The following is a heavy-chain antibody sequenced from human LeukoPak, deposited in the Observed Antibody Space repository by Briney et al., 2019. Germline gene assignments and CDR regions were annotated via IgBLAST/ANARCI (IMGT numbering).Heavy chain of an antibody. CDR3: ARRLKMVRGQKYFDY. CDR1: GGSISSSSYY. Sequence: SETLSLTCTVSGGSISSSSYYWGWIRQPPGKGLEWIGSIYYSGSTYYNPSLKSRVTISVDTSKDQFSLKLSSVTAADTAVYYCARRLKMVRGQKYFDYWGQGTLVTVSS. V-gene: IGHV4-39*01. CDR2: IYYSGST. J-gene: IGHJ4*02. D-gene: IGHD3-10*01.